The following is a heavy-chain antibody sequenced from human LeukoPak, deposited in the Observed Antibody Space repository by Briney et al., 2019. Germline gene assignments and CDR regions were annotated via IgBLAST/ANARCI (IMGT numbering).Heavy chain of an antibody. D-gene: IGHD6-25*01. V-gene: IGHV3-21*06. CDR3: ARDGSGFYLYNYMDV. Sequence: PGGSLRLSCAPSGFTFTDYSMNWVRQAPGKGLEWVASISTVSTYTFYADSVKGRFSISRVNVRNLLYLQMSSLGAEDTAVYYCARDGSGFYLYNYMDVWGKGTTVTVSS. CDR2: ISTVSTYT. CDR1: GFTFTDYS. J-gene: IGHJ6*03.